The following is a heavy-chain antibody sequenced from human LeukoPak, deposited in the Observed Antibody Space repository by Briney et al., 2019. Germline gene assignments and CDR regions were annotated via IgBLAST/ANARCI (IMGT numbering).Heavy chain of an antibody. Sequence: SETLSLTCAVYGGSFSGYYWSWIRQPPGKGLEWIGEINHSGSTNYNPSLKSRVTISVDTSKNQFSLKMNSVTAADTAVYYCARAGSLYYGSGTYGYWGQGTLVTVPS. V-gene: IGHV4-34*01. J-gene: IGHJ4*02. CDR1: GGSFSGYY. D-gene: IGHD3-10*01. CDR3: ARAGSLYYGSGTYGY. CDR2: INHSGST.